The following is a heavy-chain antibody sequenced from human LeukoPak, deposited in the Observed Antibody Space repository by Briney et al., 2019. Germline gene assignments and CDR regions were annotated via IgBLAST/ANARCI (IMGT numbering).Heavy chain of an antibody. CDR1: GSTFNNFG. D-gene: IGHD6-19*01. V-gene: IGHV3-30*02. Sequence: GGSLRLSCAASGSTFNNFGLHWVRQAPGKGLEWVAFISYDGSDKNCVDSVQGRFTISRDNSKNTLYLQMNSLRVDDTAVYYCVKDLHSGWSFDYWGQGILVTVSS. CDR2: ISYDGSDK. CDR3: VKDLHSGWSFDY. J-gene: IGHJ4*02.